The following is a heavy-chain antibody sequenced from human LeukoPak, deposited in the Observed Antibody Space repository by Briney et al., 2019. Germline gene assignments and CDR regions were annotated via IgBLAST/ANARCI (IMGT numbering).Heavy chain of an antibody. Sequence: GESLKISCKGSGYSFTSYWIGWVRQMPGKGLEWMGIIYPGDSDTRYSPSFQGQVTISADKSISTAYPQWSSLKASDTAMYYCARVYYDILTGYYSLDYWGQGTLVTVSS. D-gene: IGHD3-9*01. CDR2: IYPGDSDT. CDR3: ARVYYDILTGYYSLDY. J-gene: IGHJ4*02. CDR1: GYSFTSYW. V-gene: IGHV5-51*01.